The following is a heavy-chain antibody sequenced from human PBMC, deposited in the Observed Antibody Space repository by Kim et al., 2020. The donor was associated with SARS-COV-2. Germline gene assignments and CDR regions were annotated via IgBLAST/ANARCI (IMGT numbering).Heavy chain of an antibody. Sequence: GGSLRLSCAASGFTFSDYYMSWIRQAPGKGLEWVSYISSSGSTIYYADSVKGRFTISRDNAKNSLYLQMNSLRAEDTAVYYCARDAVVVVAATALDYYGMDVWGQGTTVTVSS. CDR3: ARDAVVVVAATALDYYGMDV. CDR1: GFTFSDYY. J-gene: IGHJ6*02. CDR2: ISSSGSTI. D-gene: IGHD2-15*01. V-gene: IGHV3-11*01.